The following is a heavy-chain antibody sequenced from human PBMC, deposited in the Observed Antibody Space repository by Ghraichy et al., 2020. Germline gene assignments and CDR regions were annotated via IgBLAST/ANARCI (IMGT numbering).Heavy chain of an antibody. V-gene: IGHV4-34*01. CDR3: ARDPYDGTHFDS. J-gene: IGHJ4*02. CDR2: VSHSGSS. D-gene: IGHD3-16*01. CDR1: GGSFSGYY. Sequence: SETLSLTCAVYGGSFSGYYWSWIRQPPGKGLGWIGEVSHSGSSNYNPSLKSRVTVSMDTSRNQFSLKLNSVTAADTAMYYCARDPYDGTHFDSWGQGTLVTVSS.